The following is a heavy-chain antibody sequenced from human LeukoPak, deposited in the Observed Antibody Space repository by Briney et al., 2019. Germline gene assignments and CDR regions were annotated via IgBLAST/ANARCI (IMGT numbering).Heavy chain of an antibody. CDR2: IYTSGST. J-gene: IGHJ6*03. CDR1: GGSIRSYY. CDR3: ARVKGDITIFGVVITEDYYYYMDV. Sequence: PSETLSLTCTVSGGSIRSYYWSWIRQPAGKGLEWIGRIYTSGSTNYNPSLKSRVTMSVDTSKNQFSLKLSSVTAADTAVYYCARVKGDITIFGVVITEDYYYYMDVWGKGTTVTVSS. D-gene: IGHD3-3*01. V-gene: IGHV4-4*07.